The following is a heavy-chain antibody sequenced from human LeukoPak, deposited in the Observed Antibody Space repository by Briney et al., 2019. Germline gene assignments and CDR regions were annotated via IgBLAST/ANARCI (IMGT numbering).Heavy chain of an antibody. D-gene: IGHD3-9*01. CDR3: ARSIRYFDWPYFDY. Sequence: SETLSLTCTVSGGSISSYYWSWIRQPPGKGLEWIGYIYYSGSTNYNPSLKSRVTISVDTSKNQFSLKLSSVIAADTAVYYCARSIRYFDWPYFDYWGQGTLVTVSS. V-gene: IGHV4-59*01. CDR1: GGSISSYY. CDR2: IYYSGST. J-gene: IGHJ4*02.